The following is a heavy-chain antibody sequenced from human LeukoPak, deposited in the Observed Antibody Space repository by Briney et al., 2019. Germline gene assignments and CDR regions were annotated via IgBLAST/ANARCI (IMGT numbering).Heavy chain of an antibody. Sequence: GGSLRLSCAASGFTFSSYGMHWVRQAPGKGLEWVAVISYDGSNKYYADSVKGRFTISRDNSKNTLYLQMNSLRAEDTAVYYCAKEREWFGELPLGYWGQGTLVTVSS. D-gene: IGHD3-10*01. CDR3: AKEREWFGELPLGY. CDR1: GFTFSSYG. J-gene: IGHJ4*02. CDR2: ISYDGSNK. V-gene: IGHV3-30*18.